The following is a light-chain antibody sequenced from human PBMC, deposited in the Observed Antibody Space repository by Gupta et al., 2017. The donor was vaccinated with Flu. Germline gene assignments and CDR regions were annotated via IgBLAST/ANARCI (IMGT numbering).Light chain of an antibody. CDR2: DNN. CDR3: ATWDSSLRGV. Sequence: GSSSKSGNNFVVWYQQRPGTAPKLLIYDNNKRPSGIPDRVSGSKSGASATLGITGLKTGDEADYYCATWDSSLRGVFGGGTKLTVL. CDR1: SSKSGNNF. V-gene: IGLV1-51*01. J-gene: IGLJ3*02.